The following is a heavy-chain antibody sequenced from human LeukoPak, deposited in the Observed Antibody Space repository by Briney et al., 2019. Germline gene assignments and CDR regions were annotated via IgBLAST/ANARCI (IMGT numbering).Heavy chain of an antibody. CDR2: ISGSGGST. V-gene: IGHV3-23*01. J-gene: IGHJ6*02. CDR1: GFTFSSYA. D-gene: IGHD1-26*01. Sequence: GGSLRLSCAASGFTFSSYAMSWVRQAPGKGLEWVSAISGSGGSTYYADSVKGRFTISGDNSKNTLYLQMNSQRAEDTAVYYCAKDFTPEVGYGMDVWGQGTTVTVSS. CDR3: AKDFTPEVGYGMDV.